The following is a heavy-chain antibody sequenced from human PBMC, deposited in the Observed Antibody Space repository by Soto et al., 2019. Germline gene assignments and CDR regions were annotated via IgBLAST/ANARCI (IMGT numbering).Heavy chain of an antibody. D-gene: IGHD2-2*01. V-gene: IGHV3-23*01. CDR2: ISVSGDKT. J-gene: IGHJ5*02. CDR3: ARKIYHRFDP. CDR1: GFAFNTYA. Sequence: EVQLSESGGGLVQPGGSQRLSCTASGFAFNTYAMTWVRQAPGKGLEWVSAISVSGDKTYYAESVRGRFAISRDNSQNILFLQMNALRAEDTALYYCARKIYHRFDPWRQGTLVIVSS.